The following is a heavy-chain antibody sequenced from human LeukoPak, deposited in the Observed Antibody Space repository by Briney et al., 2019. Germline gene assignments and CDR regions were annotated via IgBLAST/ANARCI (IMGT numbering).Heavy chain of an antibody. CDR3: ARRGYYGSELDY. D-gene: IGHD3-10*01. Sequence: SETLSLTCTVSGGSISSNSHYWGWIRQPPGKGLEWIGSIYYSGSTYYNPSLKSRVTISVDTSKNQFSLKLSSVTAADTAVYYCARRGYYGSELDYWGQGTLVTVSS. J-gene: IGHJ4*02. CDR1: GGSISSNSHY. V-gene: IGHV4-39*01. CDR2: IYYSGST.